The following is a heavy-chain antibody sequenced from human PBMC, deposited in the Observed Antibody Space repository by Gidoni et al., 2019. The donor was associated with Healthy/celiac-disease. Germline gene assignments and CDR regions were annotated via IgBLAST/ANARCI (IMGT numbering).Heavy chain of an antibody. CDR2: IYYSGST. Sequence: QLKLQESGPGLVKPSETLSLTCTVSGGSISSTSYYWGWIRQPPGTGLEWIGSIYYSGSTYYNPSLKSRVTISVDTSKNQFSLKLSSVTAADTAVYYCARIYVDAFDIWGQGTMVTVSS. V-gene: IGHV4-39*01. CDR3: ARIYVDAFDI. J-gene: IGHJ3*02. CDR1: GGSISSTSYY. D-gene: IGHD2-2*02.